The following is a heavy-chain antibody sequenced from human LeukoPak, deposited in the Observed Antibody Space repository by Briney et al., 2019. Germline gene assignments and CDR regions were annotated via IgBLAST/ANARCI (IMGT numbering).Heavy chain of an antibody. V-gene: IGHV3-30*03. CDR1: GFTFSSYG. CDR2: ISYDGSNK. D-gene: IGHD3-9*01. CDR3: ARMRYYDILTGYYADY. J-gene: IGHJ4*02. Sequence: GGSLRLSCAASGFTFSSYGMHWVRQAPGKGLEWVAVISYDGSNKYYADSVKGRFTISRDNSKNTLYLQMNSLRAEDTAVYYCARMRYYDILTGYYADYWGQGTLVTVSS.